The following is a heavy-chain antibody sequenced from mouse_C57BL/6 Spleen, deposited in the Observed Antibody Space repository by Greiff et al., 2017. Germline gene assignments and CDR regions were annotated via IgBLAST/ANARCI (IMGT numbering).Heavy chain of an antibody. CDR3: ARAGNHAMDY. Sequence: VQLQQSGPVLVKPGASVKMSCKASGYTFTDYYMNWVKQSHGKSLEWIGVINPYNGGTSYNQKFKGKATLTVDKSSSTAYMELNSLTSEDSAVYYCARAGNHAMDYWGQGTSVTVAS. CDR2: INPYNGGT. CDR1: GYTFTDYY. J-gene: IGHJ4*01. V-gene: IGHV1-19*01.